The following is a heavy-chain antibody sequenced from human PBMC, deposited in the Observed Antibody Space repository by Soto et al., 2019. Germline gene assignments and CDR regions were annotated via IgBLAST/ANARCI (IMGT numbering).Heavy chain of an antibody. D-gene: IGHD2-2*01. CDR3: ARIYCSTSNCNYYYYMDV. CDR1: GGSISNYY. V-gene: IGHV4-59*01. J-gene: IGHJ6*03. Sequence: PSETLSLTCTVSGGSISNYYWSWIRQPPGKGLEWIGYIYYSGSTNYNPSIKSRVTISLDTSKNQFSLKLSSVTAADTAVFYCARIYCSTSNCNYYYYMDVWGKGTTVTVSS. CDR2: IYYSGST.